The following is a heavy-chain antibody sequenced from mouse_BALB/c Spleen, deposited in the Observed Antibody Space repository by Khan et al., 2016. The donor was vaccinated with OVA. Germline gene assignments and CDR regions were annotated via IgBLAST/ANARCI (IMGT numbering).Heavy chain of an antibody. CDR1: GYTFTSYV. J-gene: IGHJ2*01. V-gene: IGHV1S136*01. CDR3: ASIYGYDGYFDF. CDR2: IYPYNDDT. Sequence: VQLQQSGPELVKPGASVKMSCKASGYTFTSYVMHWVRQKPGQGLEWIGYIYPYNDDTKNNEKIKGKATLTSDKYTSTAYMELPSLISVDSAVYYCASIYGYDGYFDFWGQGTTLTVSS. D-gene: IGHD2-14*01.